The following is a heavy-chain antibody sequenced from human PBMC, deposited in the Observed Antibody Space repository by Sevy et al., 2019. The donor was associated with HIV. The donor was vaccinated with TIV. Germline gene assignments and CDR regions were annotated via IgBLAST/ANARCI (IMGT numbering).Heavy chain of an antibody. CDR3: ARPYGSGSWEAFDL. CDR2: ISFSNNYT. CDR1: GFTFNSYT. D-gene: IGHD3-10*01. V-gene: IGHV3-21*01. J-gene: IGHJ3*01. Sequence: GGSLRLSCTASGFTFNSYTMNWVRQAPGKGLEWVSSISFSNNYTYYADSVKGRFTISRDNARNSLFLQMNSLRVEDTALYYCARPYGSGSWEAFDLWGRGTLVTVSS.